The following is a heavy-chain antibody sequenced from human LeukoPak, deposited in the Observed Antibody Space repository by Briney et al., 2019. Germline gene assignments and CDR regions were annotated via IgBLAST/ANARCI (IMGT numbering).Heavy chain of an antibody. Sequence: ASVQVSCKASGYTFTTYGISWVRQAPGQGIEWMGWINPNSGGTNYAQKFQGRVTMTRDTSISTAYMELSRLRSDDTAVYYCASDLELRYFDWLLNYWGQGTLVTVSS. CDR1: GYTFTTYG. D-gene: IGHD3-9*01. J-gene: IGHJ4*02. CDR3: ASDLELRYFDWLLNY. V-gene: IGHV1-2*02. CDR2: INPNSGGT.